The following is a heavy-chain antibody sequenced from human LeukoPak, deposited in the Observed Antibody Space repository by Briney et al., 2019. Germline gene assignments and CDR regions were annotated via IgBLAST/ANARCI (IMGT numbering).Heavy chain of an antibody. CDR3: ARGGLGYCSSTSCYKPTYYYYMDV. J-gene: IGHJ6*03. V-gene: IGHV4-59*01. CDR1: AGSIGSYY. CDR2: IYYSGST. Sequence: SETLSLTCTVPAGSIGSYYSSWIRQPPGKGLEWIGYIYYSGSTNYNPSLKSRVTISVDTSKNQFSLKLSSVTAADTAVYYCARGGLGYCSSTSCYKPTYYYYMDVWGKGTTVTVSS. D-gene: IGHD2-2*02.